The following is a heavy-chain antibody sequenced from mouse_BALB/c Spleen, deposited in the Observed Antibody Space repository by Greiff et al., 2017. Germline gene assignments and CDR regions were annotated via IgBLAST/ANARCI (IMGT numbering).Heavy chain of an antibody. V-gene: IGHV5-9*03. CDR3: ARSRYGAMDY. Sequence: EVKVEESGGGLVKPGGSLKLSCAASGFTFSSYTMSWVRQTPEKRLEWVATISSGGGNTYYPDSVKGRFTISRDNAKNNLYLQMSSLRSEDTALYYCARSRYGAMDYWGQGTSVTVSS. D-gene: IGHD2-10*02. J-gene: IGHJ4*01. CDR2: ISSGGGNT. CDR1: GFTFSSYT.